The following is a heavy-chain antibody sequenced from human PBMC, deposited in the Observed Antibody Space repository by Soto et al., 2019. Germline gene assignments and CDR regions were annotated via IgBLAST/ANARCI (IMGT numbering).Heavy chain of an antibody. CDR1: GGTFSSYA. CDR2: INPIFGTA. J-gene: IGHJ3*02. CDR3: AREERYYYDSSGYSPYAFDI. Sequence: SVKVSCKASGGTFSSYAISWVRQAPGQGLEWMGGINPIFGTANYAQKFQGRVTITADESTSTAYMELSSLRSEDTAVYYCAREERYYYDSSGYSPYAFDIWGQGTMVTVSS. D-gene: IGHD3-22*01. V-gene: IGHV1-69*13.